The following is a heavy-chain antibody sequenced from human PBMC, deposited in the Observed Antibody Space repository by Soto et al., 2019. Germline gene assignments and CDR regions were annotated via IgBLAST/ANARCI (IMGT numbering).Heavy chain of an antibody. CDR2: IRNKVNTYAT. D-gene: IGHD5-18*01. J-gene: IGHJ4*02. CDR3: TRRRDWTAMDPLDY. CDR1: GFTFTDSA. V-gene: IGHV3-73*02. Sequence: EVQLVESGGGLVQPGGSLKLSCAASGFTFTDSAIHRVRQTSGIGLEWVGRIRNKVNTYATAYAASVKGRFTISRDDSMNTVYLQMTSLKTEDTAVYYCTRRRDWTAMDPLDYWGQGTLVTVSS.